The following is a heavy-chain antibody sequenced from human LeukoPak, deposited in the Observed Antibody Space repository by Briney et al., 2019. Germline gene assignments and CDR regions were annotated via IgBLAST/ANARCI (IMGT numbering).Heavy chain of an antibody. Sequence: SETLSLICTVSGDSISSYYWSWTRHPPGKALEWIGYIHYSRSTNYNPSLKSRVTISVDTSKNQFSLKLSSVSAADTAVYYCVRHKLGWWFDPWGQGTLVTVSS. CDR3: VRHKLGWWFDP. CDR2: IHYSRST. CDR1: GDSISSYY. V-gene: IGHV4-59*08. J-gene: IGHJ5*02. D-gene: IGHD2-15*01.